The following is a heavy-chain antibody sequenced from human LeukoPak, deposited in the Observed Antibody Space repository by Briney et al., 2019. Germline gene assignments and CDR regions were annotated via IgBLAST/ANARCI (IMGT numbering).Heavy chain of an antibody. D-gene: IGHD6-13*01. CDR1: GYTFTGYY. CDR2: INPNSGGT. Sequence: ASVKVSCKASGYTFTGYYMHWVRQAPGQGLEWMGWINPNSGGTNYAQKFQGRVTMTRDTSISTAYMELSRLRSDDTAVYYCARVDTPIAAAGADYWGQGTLVTVS. CDR3: ARVDTPIAAAGADY. J-gene: IGHJ4*02. V-gene: IGHV1-2*02.